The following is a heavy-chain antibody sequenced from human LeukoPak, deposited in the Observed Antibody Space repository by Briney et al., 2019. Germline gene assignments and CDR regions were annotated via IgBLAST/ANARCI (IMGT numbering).Heavy chain of an antibody. V-gene: IGHV4-59*08. D-gene: IGHD3-10*01. CDR1: GGSISSYY. CDR3: ARGGTITMVPL. Sequence: SETLSLTCTVSGGSISSYYLSWIRQPPGKGLEWVGYIFYSGSTNYNPSLKSRVTISVDTSNNQFPLKLSSCITAHKAGDSCARGGTITMVPLWGEGTLATVSS. CDR2: IFYSGST. J-gene: IGHJ4*02.